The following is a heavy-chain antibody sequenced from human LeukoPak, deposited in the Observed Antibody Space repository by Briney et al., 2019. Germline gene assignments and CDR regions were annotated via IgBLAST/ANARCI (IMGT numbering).Heavy chain of an antibody. CDR2: ISSSSSTI. CDR3: ASIAAFRERDAFDI. Sequence: GGSLRLSCAASGFTFSSYSMNWVRQAPGKGLEWVSYISSSSSTIYYADSVKGRFTISRDNAKNSLYLQMNSLRAEDTAVYYCASIAAFRERDAFDIWGQGTMVTVSS. D-gene: IGHD6-13*01. CDR1: GFTFSSYS. J-gene: IGHJ3*02. V-gene: IGHV3-48*01.